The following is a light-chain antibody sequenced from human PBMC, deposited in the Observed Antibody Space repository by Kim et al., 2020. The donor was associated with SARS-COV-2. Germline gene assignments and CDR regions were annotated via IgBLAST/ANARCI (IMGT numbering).Light chain of an antibody. CDR2: QDS. J-gene: IGLJ3*02. CDR1: KLGDKY. Sequence: SYELTQPPSVSVSPGQTASITCSGHKLGDKYACWYQQKPGQSPVLVISQDSKRPSGIPERFSGSNSGNTATLTISGTQAMDGADYYCQAWDSGTWVFGGGTKLTVL. CDR3: QAWDSGTWV. V-gene: IGLV3-1*01.